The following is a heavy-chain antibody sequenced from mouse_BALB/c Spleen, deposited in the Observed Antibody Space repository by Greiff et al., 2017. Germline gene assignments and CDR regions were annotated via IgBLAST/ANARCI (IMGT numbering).Heavy chain of an antibody. CDR2: IWSGGST. D-gene: IGHD1-1*01. CDR1: GFSLTSYG. J-gene: IGHJ3*01. Sequence: QVQLQQSGPGLVQPSQSLSITCTVSGFSLTSYGVHWVRQSPGKGLEWLGVIWSGGSTDYNAAFISRLSIIKDNSKSQVFFKMNSLQANDTAIYYCARLYYGSSWFAYWGQGTLVTVSA. CDR3: ARLYYGSSWFAY. V-gene: IGHV2-2*02.